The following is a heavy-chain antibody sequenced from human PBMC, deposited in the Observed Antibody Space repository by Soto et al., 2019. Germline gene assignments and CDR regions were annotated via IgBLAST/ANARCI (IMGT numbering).Heavy chain of an antibody. CDR2: ISLYSDGT. J-gene: IGHJ5*02. Sequence: ASVKVSCKTSGYTFSNYGITWVRQAPGQPLEWLGWISLYSDGTNYAQKFQGRVSMTTDTSTTTAYMELRSLRSDDTAVYYCARVVPGAEAWFDPWGQGTLVTVSS. CDR3: ARVVPGAEAWFDP. V-gene: IGHV1-18*01. CDR1: GYTFSNYG. D-gene: IGHD2-2*01.